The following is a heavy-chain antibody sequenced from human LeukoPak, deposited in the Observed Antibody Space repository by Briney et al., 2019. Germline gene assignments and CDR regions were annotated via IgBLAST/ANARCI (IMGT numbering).Heavy chain of an antibody. CDR2: IEPRGGST. V-gene: IGHV1-46*01. D-gene: IGHD1-1*01. CDR3: VLFYAGRPNY. CDR1: GYTFTRYN. Sequence: ASVKVSCKASGYTFTRYNIHWVRQAPGQGLEWMGIIEPRGGSTTYAQKFQGRVTMTRDTSTTTVFMELSSLNSEDTAMYNCVLFYAGRPNYWGQGTLVTVSS. J-gene: IGHJ4*02.